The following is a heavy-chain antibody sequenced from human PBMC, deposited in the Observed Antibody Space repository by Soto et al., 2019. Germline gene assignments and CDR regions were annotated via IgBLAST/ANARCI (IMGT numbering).Heavy chain of an antibody. D-gene: IGHD1-26*01. CDR2: IYYSGST. V-gene: IGHV4-61*08. Sequence: SETLSLTCIVSGGSISSNDFYWSWIRQHPGKGLEWIGYIYYSGSTNYNPSLKSRVTISVDTSKNQFSLKLSSVTAADTAVYYCAGTNSGSYFVHAFDIWGQGTMVTVSS. J-gene: IGHJ3*02. CDR3: AGTNSGSYFVHAFDI. CDR1: GGSISSNDFY.